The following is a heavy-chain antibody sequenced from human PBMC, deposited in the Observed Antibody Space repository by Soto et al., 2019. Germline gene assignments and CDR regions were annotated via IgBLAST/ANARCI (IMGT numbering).Heavy chain of an antibody. CDR3: ACSXTRSSTSPGYYYYGMDV. J-gene: IGHJ6*02. D-gene: IGHD2-2*01. Sequence: SETLSLTCAVSGGSISSSNWWSWVRQPPGKGLEWIGEIYHSGSTNYNPSLKSRVTISVDKSKNQFSLKLSSVTAADTAVYYCACSXTRSSTSPGYYYYGMDVWGQGTTVTVSS. CDR2: IYHSGST. CDR1: GGSISSSNW. V-gene: IGHV4-4*02.